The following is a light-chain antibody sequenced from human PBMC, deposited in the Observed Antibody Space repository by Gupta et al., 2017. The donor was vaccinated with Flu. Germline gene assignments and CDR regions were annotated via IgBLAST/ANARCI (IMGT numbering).Light chain of an antibody. CDR3: QSYDSSDVV. CDR1: SCSIASNY. J-gene: IGLJ2*01. Sequence: NFMLTQPHSVSESPGQTVTISCTRSSCSIASNYVQWYQQRPGSSPTTVIYEDNQRPSGVPDRFSGSIDSSSTSASLTISGLKTEDEADYYCQSYDSSDVVFGGGTKLTVL. V-gene: IGLV6-57*01. CDR2: EDN.